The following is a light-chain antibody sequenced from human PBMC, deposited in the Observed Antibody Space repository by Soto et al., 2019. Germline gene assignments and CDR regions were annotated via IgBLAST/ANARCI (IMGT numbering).Light chain of an antibody. Sequence: QSVLTQPPSASGTPGQRVTISCSGSSSNIGSNTVNWYQQLPGTAPKLLIYSNNQRPSGVPDRFSGSKSGTSASLAISGLQSDDEADYYCAAWDDSLNGVFGPGTKLTVL. J-gene: IGLJ1*01. CDR1: SSNIGSNT. CDR3: AAWDDSLNGV. CDR2: SNN. V-gene: IGLV1-44*01.